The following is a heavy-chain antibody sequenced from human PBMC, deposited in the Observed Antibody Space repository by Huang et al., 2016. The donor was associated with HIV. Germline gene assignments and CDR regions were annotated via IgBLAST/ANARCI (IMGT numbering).Heavy chain of an antibody. CDR2: IYYRDSA. Sequence: HVHLPESGPGLLKPSQNLSLTCTVSAGSISSGVYYWTWIRQPPGKGLEWIGYIYYRDSAYYNRASKSRVTISVDTSKKQSSLKVTSMTAADTAVYYCGRFSYYSDSTISQYLQLWGQGALVTVSS. CDR3: GRFSYYSDSTISQYLQL. J-gene: IGHJ1*01. V-gene: IGHV4-30-4*08. CDR1: AGSISSGVYY. D-gene: IGHD3-22*01.